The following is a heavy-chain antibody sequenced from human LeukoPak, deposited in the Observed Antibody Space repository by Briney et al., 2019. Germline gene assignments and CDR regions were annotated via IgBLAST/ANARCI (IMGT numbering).Heavy chain of an antibody. Sequence: GWSLTLSCAASGCTFSSYGMHWVRQPPAKGREWVAVIWYDGSNKYYADSVKGRFTISRDNSKNTLYLQMNSLRAEATAVYYCARYGYSSGWYDYWGQGTLVTVSS. CDR2: IWYDGSNK. J-gene: IGHJ4*02. CDR1: GCTFSSYG. CDR3: ARYGYSSGWYDY. D-gene: IGHD6-19*01. V-gene: IGHV3-33*01.